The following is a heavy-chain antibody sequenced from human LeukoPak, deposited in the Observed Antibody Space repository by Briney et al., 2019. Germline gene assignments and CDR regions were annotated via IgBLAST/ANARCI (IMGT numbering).Heavy chain of an antibody. CDR3: ARDEDYYDSSGSLGY. CDR2: ISSSSSYI. V-gene: IGHV3-21*01. J-gene: IGHJ4*02. CDR1: GFTFSSYS. Sequence: GGSLRLSCAASGFTFSSYSMNWVRQAPGKGLEWVSSISSSSSYIYYADSVKGRFTISRDNAKNSLYLQMNSLRAEDTAVYYCARDEDYYDSSGSLGYWGQGTLVTVSS. D-gene: IGHD3-22*01.